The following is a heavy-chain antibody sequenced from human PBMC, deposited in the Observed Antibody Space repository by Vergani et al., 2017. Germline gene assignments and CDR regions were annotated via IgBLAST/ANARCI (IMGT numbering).Heavy chain of an antibody. Sequence: QITLKESGPTLLKPTQTLTLTCTFSGFSLNTRGVSVACIRQPPGKALDWLALIYWNDDQHYSPSLNNRVTITKDTSKNQVVLTMTNMDYVDTGTYYLGYSKAECGTTGCFCPLYYYYCMDVWGKGTTVTVSS. CDR3: GYSKAECGTTGCFCPLYYYYCMDV. CDR2: IYWNDDQ. V-gene: IGHV2-5*04. J-gene: IGHJ6*03. CDR1: GFSLNTRGVS. D-gene: IGHD1-7*01.